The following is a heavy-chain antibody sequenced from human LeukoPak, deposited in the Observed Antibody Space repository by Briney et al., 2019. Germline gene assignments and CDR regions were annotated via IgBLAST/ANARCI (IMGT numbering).Heavy chain of an antibody. J-gene: IGHJ4*02. CDR1: GYSISSGYY. D-gene: IGHD5-12*01. V-gene: IGHV4-38-2*01. CDR3: ARVGYSGYEPYDY. CDR2: IYHSGST. Sequence: SETLSLTCAVSGYSISSGYYWGWIRQPPGKGLEWIGSIYHSGSTYYNPSLKSRVTISVDTSKNQFSLKLSSVTAADTAVCYCARVGYSGYEPYDYWGQGTLVTVSS.